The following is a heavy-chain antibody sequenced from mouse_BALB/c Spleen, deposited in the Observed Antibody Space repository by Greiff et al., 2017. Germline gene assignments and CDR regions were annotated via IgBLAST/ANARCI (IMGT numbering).Heavy chain of an antibody. V-gene: IGHV1S81*02. CDR2: INPSNGGT. J-gene: IGHJ4*01. CDR3: TRIYYGNYYGMDY. D-gene: IGHD2-1*01. CDR1: GYTFTSYY. Sequence: QVQLQQPGAELVKPGASVKLSCKASGYTFTSYYMYWVKQRPGQGLEWIGWINPSNGGTNFNEKFKSKATLTVDKSSSTAYMQLSSLTSEDSAVYYCTRIYYGNYYGMDYWGQGTSVTVSS.